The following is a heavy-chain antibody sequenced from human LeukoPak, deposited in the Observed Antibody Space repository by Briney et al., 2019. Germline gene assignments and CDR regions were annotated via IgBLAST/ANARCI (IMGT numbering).Heavy chain of an antibody. J-gene: IGHJ4*02. Sequence: GSLRLSCAASGFTFSSYAMSWVRQAPGKGLEWVSAISGSGGSTYYADSVKGRFTISRDNSRNTLYLQMNSLRAEDTAVYYCAKDYGDYEPPLVHYWGQGTLVTVSS. CDR3: AKDYGDYEPPLVHY. V-gene: IGHV3-23*01. CDR1: GFTFSSYA. D-gene: IGHD4-17*01. CDR2: ISGSGGST.